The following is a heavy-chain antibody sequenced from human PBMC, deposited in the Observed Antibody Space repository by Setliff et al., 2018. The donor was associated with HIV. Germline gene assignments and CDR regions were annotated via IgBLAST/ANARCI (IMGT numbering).Heavy chain of an antibody. CDR2: SHSSGST. D-gene: IGHD2-15*01. CDR3: ATLDHSGGNYLAY. V-gene: IGHV4-4*09. CDR1: GGSVNDFY. Sequence: SETLSLTCTVSGGSVNDFYCNWIRQPPGKGPEWMGYSHSSGSTIYNPALKSRITISLDTSKEEFSLELSSATAADTAVYYCATLDHSGGNYLAYWGQGSLVTVSS. J-gene: IGHJ4*02.